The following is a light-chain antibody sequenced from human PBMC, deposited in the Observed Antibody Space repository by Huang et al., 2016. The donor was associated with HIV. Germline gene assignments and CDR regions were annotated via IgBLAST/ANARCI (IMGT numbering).Light chain of an antibody. CDR3: QQRSSWPRFT. CDR1: QRVSSY. Sequence: EIVLTQSPATLSLSPGERATLSCRASQRVSSYLAWYQQKPGQAPRLLIYDASIRATGIPARFSGSGSGTDFTLTISSLEPEGFAVYYCQQRSSWPRFTFGPGTKVDIK. CDR2: DAS. V-gene: IGKV3-11*01. J-gene: IGKJ3*01.